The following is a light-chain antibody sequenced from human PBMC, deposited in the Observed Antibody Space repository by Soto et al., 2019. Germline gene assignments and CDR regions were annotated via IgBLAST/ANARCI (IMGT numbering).Light chain of an antibody. Sequence: VMTQSPDSLAVSLGGRATIDCKSSQSVFYSANNMSYLAWYQQKPGQRPKLLIYWASVRESGVPDRFSGSESGTHFTLTISSLHPEDAALYFCHQYYASPWTFGPGTTVEIK. V-gene: IGKV4-1*01. J-gene: IGKJ1*01. CDR1: QSVFYSANNMSY. CDR3: HQYYASPWT. CDR2: WAS.